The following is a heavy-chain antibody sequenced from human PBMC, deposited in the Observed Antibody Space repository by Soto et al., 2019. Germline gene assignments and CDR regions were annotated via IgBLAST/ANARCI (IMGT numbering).Heavy chain of an antibody. D-gene: IGHD2-8*02. CDR3: ARGTGVKNWFDP. Sequence: QVQLQQWGAGLLKPSETLSLTCAVYGGSFSGYYWSWIRQPPGKGLEWSGEINHSGSTNYNPSLKSRVTISVDTSKNQFSLKLSSVTAADTAVYYCARGTGVKNWFDPWGQGTLVTVSS. CDR1: GGSFSGYY. V-gene: IGHV4-34*01. CDR2: INHSGST. J-gene: IGHJ5*02.